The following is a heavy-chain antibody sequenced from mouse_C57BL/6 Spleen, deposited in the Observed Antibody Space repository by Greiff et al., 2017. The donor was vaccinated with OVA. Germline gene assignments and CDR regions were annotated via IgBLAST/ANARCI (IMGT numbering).Heavy chain of an antibody. CDR2: IDPSDSYT. Sequence: VQLQQPGAELVKPGASVKLSCKASGYTFTSYWMQWVKQRPGQGLEWIGEIDPSDSYTNYNQKFKGKATLTVDTSSSTAYMQLSSLTSEDSAVYYCARKDSNYERAYWGQGTLVTVSA. CDR3: ARKDSNYERAY. D-gene: IGHD2-5*01. V-gene: IGHV1-50*01. J-gene: IGHJ3*01. CDR1: GYTFTSYW.